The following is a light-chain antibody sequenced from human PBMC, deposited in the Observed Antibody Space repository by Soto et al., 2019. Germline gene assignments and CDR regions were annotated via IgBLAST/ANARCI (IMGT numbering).Light chain of an antibody. CDR2: EVT. CDR1: SNDVGSYNY. J-gene: IGLJ1*01. CDR3: NSYTSVRTYV. Sequence: QSALTQPASVSGSPGQSITISCTGTSNDVGSYNYVSWYQQHPGKAPKLMIFEVTNRPSGVSNRFSGSKSGNTASLTISGLQTEDEADYYCNSYTSVRTYVFGTGTQLTVL. V-gene: IGLV2-14*01.